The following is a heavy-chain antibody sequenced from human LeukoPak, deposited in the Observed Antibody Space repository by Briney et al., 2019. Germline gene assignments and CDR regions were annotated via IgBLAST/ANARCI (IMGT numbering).Heavy chain of an antibody. V-gene: IGHV1-2*02. Sequence: ASVKVSCKASGYTFTGYYMHWVRQAPGQGLEWMGWINPNSGGTNYAQKFQGRVTMTTDTSTSTAYMELRSLRSDDTAVYYCARDSLAWRSDYYYGMDVWGQGTTVTVSS. CDR3: ARDSLAWRSDYYYGMDV. CDR1: GYTFTGYY. CDR2: INPNSGGT. J-gene: IGHJ6*02. D-gene: IGHD1-1*01.